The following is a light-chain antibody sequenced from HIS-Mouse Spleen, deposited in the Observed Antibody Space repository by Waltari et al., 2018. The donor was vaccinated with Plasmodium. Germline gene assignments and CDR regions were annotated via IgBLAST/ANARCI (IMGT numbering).Light chain of an antibody. J-gene: IGKJ2*01. Sequence: EIVMTQSPATLSVSPGERATLTCRASQSVSSNLAWYQQKPGQAPRLLIYGASTRATGIPARFSGSGSGTEFTLTISSLQSEDSAVYYCQQYNNPRTTFGQGTKLEIK. CDR2: GAS. V-gene: IGKV3-15*01. CDR3: QQYNNPRTT. CDR1: QSVSSN.